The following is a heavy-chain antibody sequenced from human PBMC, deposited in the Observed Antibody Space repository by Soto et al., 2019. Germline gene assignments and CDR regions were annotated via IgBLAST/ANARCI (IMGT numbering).Heavy chain of an antibody. CDR2: IYYSGST. CDR1: VFSSIIGGYY. CDR3: ERENKAGGRLDT. Sequence: SATXSLTCTFSVFSSIIGGYYGSWIRQHPGKGLEWIGYIYYSGSTYYSPSLKSLVTISVDTSKNHFSLKLSSVTAADTAVYYCERENKAGGRLDTWGQGTLVNVSS. J-gene: IGHJ5*02. V-gene: IGHV4-31*01. D-gene: IGHD1-26*01.